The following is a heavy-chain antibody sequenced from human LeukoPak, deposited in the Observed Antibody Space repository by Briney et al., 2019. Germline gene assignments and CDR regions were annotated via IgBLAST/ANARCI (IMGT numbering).Heavy chain of an antibody. J-gene: IGHJ4*02. CDR1: GFTFSSYW. D-gene: IGHD5-18*01. CDR3: ARHLSGVTGYTYGRGIDY. CDR2: TKKDGSEK. Sequence: PGGSLILACAAAGFTFSSYWMSWVRQAPGKGLEWVANTKKDGSEKYYVDSVKGRFTISRDRAKTSLCLQMISLRAEDTAVYYCARHLSGVTGYTYGRGIDYWGQGTLVTVSS. V-gene: IGHV3-7*01.